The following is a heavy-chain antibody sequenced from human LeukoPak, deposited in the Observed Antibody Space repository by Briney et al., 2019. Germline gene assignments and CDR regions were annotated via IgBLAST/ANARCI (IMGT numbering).Heavy chain of an antibody. CDR2: TRNKANSYTT. D-gene: IGHD3-3*01. J-gene: IGHJ6*03. CDR1: GFTFSDHY. CDR3: ARGPEDFWSGLYYYYYMDV. Sequence: GGSLRLSCAASGFTFSDHYMDWVRQAPGKGLEWVGRTRNKANSYTTEYAASVKGRFTISRDDSKNSLYLQMNSLKTEDTAVYYCARGPEDFWSGLYYYYYMDVWGKGTTVTVSS. V-gene: IGHV3-72*01.